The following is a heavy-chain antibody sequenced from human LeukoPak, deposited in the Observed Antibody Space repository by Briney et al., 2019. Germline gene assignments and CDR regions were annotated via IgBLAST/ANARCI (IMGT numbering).Heavy chain of an antibody. J-gene: IGHJ4*02. CDR1: GGSINSYY. CDR3: ARQGAVAGTFDY. Sequence: SETLSLTCTVSGGSINSYYWNWIRQPPGKGLEWIGYIYYSGSTNYNPSLKSRVRISVDTSKNQFSLNLTSVSAADTAVYYCARQGAVAGTFDYWGQGTLVTVSS. CDR2: IYYSGST. V-gene: IGHV4-59*08. D-gene: IGHD6-19*01.